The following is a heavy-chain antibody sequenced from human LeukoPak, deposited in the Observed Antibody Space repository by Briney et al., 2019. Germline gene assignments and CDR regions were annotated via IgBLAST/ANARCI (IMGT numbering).Heavy chain of an antibody. V-gene: IGHV3-74*01. CDR1: GFTFSTYW. CDR2: ISGDGSAT. J-gene: IGHJ3*02. D-gene: IGHD6-13*01. Sequence: GGSLRLSCAASGFTFSTYWMHWVRQAPGKGLVRVSRISGDGSATTYADSMKGRFTVSRDNAKNTLYLQLSSLRAEDTAIYYCARTTGGPASTWAFDIWGQGTMVTVS. CDR3: ARTTGGPASTWAFDI.